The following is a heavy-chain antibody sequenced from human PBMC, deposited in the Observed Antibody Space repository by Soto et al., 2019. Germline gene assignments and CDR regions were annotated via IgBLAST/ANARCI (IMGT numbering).Heavy chain of an antibody. V-gene: IGHV3-30-3*01. CDR2: ISYDGSNK. CDR1: GFTFSSYA. J-gene: IGHJ4*02. CDR3: ARDILTAGTTGFDY. D-gene: IGHD6-13*01. Sequence: VGSLRLSCAASGFTFSSYAMHWVRQAPGKGLEWVAVISYDGSNKYYADSVKGRFTISRDNSKNTLYLQMNSLRAEDTAVYYCARDILTAGTTGFDYWGQGTLVTVSS.